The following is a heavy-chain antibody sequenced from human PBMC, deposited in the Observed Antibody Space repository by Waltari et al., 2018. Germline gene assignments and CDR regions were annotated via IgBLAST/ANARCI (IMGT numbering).Heavy chain of an antibody. CDR2: IGRSGDIM. V-gene: IGHV3-48*03. D-gene: IGHD3-10*01. J-gene: IGHJ4*02. Sequence: EVQLVESGGGLIQPGGSLRLSWAASGFTFSSYEVHWVRQAPGKGLEWVSYIGRSGDIMFFADSVRGRFTISRDNAKNSLYLQMNSLRVEDTAVYYCAREQFYNSGIQGSAFDYWGQGTLVTVSS. CDR1: GFTFSSYE. CDR3: AREQFYNSGIQGSAFDY.